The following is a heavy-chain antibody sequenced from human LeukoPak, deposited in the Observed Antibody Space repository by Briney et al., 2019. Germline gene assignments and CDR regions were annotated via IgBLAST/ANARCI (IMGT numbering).Heavy chain of an antibody. Sequence: GGSLRLSCAASGFTFSSYGMHWVRQAPGKGLEWVAVIWYDGSNKYYADSVKGRFTISRDNSKNTLYLQMNSLRAEDTAVYYCARDSHQPSAYSQLLGDIWGQGTMVTVSS. V-gene: IGHV3-33*01. D-gene: IGHD2-21*01. CDR2: IWYDGSNK. J-gene: IGHJ3*02. CDR1: GFTFSSYG. CDR3: ARDSHQPSAYSQLLGDI.